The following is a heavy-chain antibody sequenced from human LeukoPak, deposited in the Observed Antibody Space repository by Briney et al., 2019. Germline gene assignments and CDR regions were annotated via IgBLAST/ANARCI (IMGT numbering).Heavy chain of an antibody. Sequence: ASVKVCCKASGYTFTSYYMHCLRQAPGQWLELMGIINPSGGSTSYAQKFQGRVTMTRDTSTSTVYMELSSLRSEDTAVYYCATGSGWHYYFDYWGQGTLVTVSS. J-gene: IGHJ4*02. CDR1: GYTFTSYY. D-gene: IGHD6-19*01. V-gene: IGHV1-46*01. CDR2: INPSGGST. CDR3: ATGSGWHYYFDY.